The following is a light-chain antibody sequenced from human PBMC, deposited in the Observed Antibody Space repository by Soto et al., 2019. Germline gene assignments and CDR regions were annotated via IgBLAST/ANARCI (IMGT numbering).Light chain of an antibody. J-gene: IGKJ2*01. V-gene: IGKV3-15*01. CDR2: GAS. CDR3: QQYNDWPT. CDR1: QTVNTN. Sequence: IVMTHSPDTLSVSPGESASLSCWASQTVNTNLAWYQQKPGQAPRLLISGASIRATGVPVRFSGSGSGTEFTLTISSLQSEDLAIYYCQQYNDWPTFGQGTKLEIK.